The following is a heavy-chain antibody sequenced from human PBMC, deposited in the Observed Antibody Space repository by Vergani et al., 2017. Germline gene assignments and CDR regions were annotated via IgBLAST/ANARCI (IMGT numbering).Heavy chain of an antibody. J-gene: IGHJ6*02. CDR2: IRYDGSNK. Sequence: VQLVESGGGVVQPGGSLRLSCAASGFTFSSYGMHWVRQAPGKGLEWVAFIRYDGSNKYYADSVKGRFTISRDNSKNTLYLQMNSLRAADTAVYYCAKDGLRAPSHYYYYYGMDVWGQGTTVTVSS. V-gene: IGHV3-30*02. CDR1: GFTFSSYG. D-gene: IGHD5-12*01. CDR3: AKDGLRAPSHYYYYYGMDV.